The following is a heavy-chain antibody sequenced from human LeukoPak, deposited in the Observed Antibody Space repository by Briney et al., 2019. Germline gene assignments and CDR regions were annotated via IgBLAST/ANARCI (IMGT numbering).Heavy chain of an antibody. CDR1: GFTVSSNY. CDR3: STSRFCSSTSCLFPFDN. J-gene: IGHJ4*02. CDR2: ISSSSSYI. Sequence: GGSLRLSCAASGFTVSSNYMSWVRQAPGKGLEWVLSISSSSSYIYYADSLKGRFTISRDNAKNSLYLQINSLRAEDTAVYYCSTSRFCSSTSCLFPFDNWGQGTLVTVSS. V-gene: IGHV3-21*01. D-gene: IGHD2-2*01.